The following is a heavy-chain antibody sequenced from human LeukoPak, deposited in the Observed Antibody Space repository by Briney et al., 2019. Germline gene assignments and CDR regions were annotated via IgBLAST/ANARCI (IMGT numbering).Heavy chain of an antibody. CDR3: ARPIDGGNSDWYFDL. J-gene: IGHJ2*01. CDR1: GFTFSSYD. Sequence: GGSLRLSCAASGFTFSSYDMHWVRQATGKGLGWVSAIGTAGDTYYPGSVKGRFTISRENAKNSLYLQMNSLRAGDTAVYYCARPIDGGNSDWYFDLWGRGTLVTVSS. CDR2: IGTAGDT. V-gene: IGHV3-13*01. D-gene: IGHD4-23*01.